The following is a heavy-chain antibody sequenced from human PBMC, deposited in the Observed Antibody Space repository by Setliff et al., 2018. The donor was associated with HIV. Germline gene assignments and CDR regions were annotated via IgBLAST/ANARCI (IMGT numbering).Heavy chain of an antibody. Sequence: PSETLSLTCTVSGDSTSTYYWNWIRQSPGKGLEWLGRIRTKTDGGTADYAAPVKGRFTISRDDSKNTLYLQMNSLKSDDTAVYYCATGNARPDWGQGTLVTVSS. J-gene: IGHJ4*02. CDR2: IRTKTDGGTA. CDR3: ATGNARPD. CDR1: GDSTSTYY. V-gene: IGHV3-15*07.